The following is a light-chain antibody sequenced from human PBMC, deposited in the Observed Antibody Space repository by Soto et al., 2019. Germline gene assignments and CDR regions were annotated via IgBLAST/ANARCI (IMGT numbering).Light chain of an antibody. Sequence: QSALTQPASVSGSPGQSITISCTGTSSDVGGYNYVSWYQQHPGKAPKLMIYEVSNRPSGVSNRFSGSKSGNTASLTISGIQAEDGAYYYCSAYTSSSTYVFGTGTKVTVL. J-gene: IGLJ1*01. V-gene: IGLV2-14*01. CDR2: EVS. CDR3: SAYTSSSTYV. CDR1: SSDVGGYNY.